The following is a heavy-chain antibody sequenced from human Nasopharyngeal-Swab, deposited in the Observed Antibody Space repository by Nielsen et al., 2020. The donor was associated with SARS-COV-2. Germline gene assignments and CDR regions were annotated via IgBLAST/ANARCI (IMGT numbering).Heavy chain of an antibody. D-gene: IGHD6-6*01. CDR2: IYYNVKN. V-gene: IGHV4-31*02. J-gene: IGHJ6*02. CDR3: ARGAEEYSSPSEYYHFGMDV. Sequence: RQAPGKGLEWVGYIYYNVKNHYNPSLKIRVSISVDTSKNQCSLKLRSATTADTAVYYCARGAEEYSSPSEYYHFGMDVWGQGTTVTVSS.